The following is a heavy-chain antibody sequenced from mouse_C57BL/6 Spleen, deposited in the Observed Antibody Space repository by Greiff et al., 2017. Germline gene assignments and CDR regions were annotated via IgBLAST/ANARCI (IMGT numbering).Heavy chain of an antibody. D-gene: IGHD2-2*01. CDR2: IYPGSGNT. J-gene: IGHJ4*01. CDR3: ARNYGYDDYAMDY. V-gene: IGHV1-66*01. CDR1: GYSFTSYY. Sequence: VQLQQSGPELVKPGASVKISCKASGYSFTSYYIHWVKQRPGQGLEWIGWIYPGSGNTKYNEKFKGKATLTADTSSSTAYMQLSSLTAEDSAVYYCARNYGYDDYAMDYWGQGTSVTVSS.